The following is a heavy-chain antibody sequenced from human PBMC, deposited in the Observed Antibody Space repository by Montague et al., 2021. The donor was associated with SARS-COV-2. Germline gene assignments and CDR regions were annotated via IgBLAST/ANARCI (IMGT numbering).Heavy chain of an antibody. D-gene: IGHD3-16*01. CDR1: GGSISGYY. Sequence: SETLSLTCSVSGGSISGYYWSWIRQPPGKGLEWIGYIYHSGNTKYNPSLKSRVSISEDTSKNQFSLRLSSVTAADTAVYCCAREYRIELWQTNWYFGLWGRGTLVTVSS. CDR3: AREYRIELWQTNWYFGL. V-gene: IGHV4-59*01. J-gene: IGHJ2*01. CDR2: IYHSGNT.